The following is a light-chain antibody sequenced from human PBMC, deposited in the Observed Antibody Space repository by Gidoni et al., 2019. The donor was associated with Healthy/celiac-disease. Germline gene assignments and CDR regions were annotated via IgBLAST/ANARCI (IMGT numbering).Light chain of an antibody. CDR3: QQYYSTPQT. V-gene: IGKV4-1*01. CDR1: QSVLYSSNNKNY. CDR2: WAS. Sequence: VSLGERATISCKSSQSVLYSSNNKNYLAWYQQKPGQPPKLLIYWASTRESGVPDRFSGSGSGTDFTLTISSLQAEDVAVYYCQQYYSTPQTFGQGTKVEIK. J-gene: IGKJ1*01.